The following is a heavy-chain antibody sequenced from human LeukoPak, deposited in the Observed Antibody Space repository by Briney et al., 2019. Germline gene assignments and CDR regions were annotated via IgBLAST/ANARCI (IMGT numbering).Heavy chain of an antibody. D-gene: IGHD5-18*01. V-gene: IGHV1-46*01. CDR3: ARDTGISGYSYGSYACYYYYMDV. CDR2: INPSGGST. J-gene: IGHJ6*03. Sequence: ASVKVSCKASAYTFTSYYMHWVRQAPGQGLEWMGIINPSGGSTSYAQKFQGRVTMTRDVSTSTVYMELSSLRSEDTAVYYCARDTGISGYSYGSYACYYYYMDVWGKGTTVTVSS. CDR1: AYTFTSYY.